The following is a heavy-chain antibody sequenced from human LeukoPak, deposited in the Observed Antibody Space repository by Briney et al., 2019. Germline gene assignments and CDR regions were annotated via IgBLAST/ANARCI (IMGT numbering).Heavy chain of an antibody. CDR3: ARDSEFFDGSNYTYYFDL. Sequence: PGGSLRLSCAASGFTVSSNYMSWVRQAPGTGLEWVSVIYSGGSTYYADSVKGRFTISRDNSKNTLYLQMNSLRAEDTAVYYCARDSEFFDGSNYTYYFDLWGQGTLVTVSS. CDR2: IYSGGST. D-gene: IGHD5-24*01. CDR1: GFTVSSNY. V-gene: IGHV3-66*01. J-gene: IGHJ4*02.